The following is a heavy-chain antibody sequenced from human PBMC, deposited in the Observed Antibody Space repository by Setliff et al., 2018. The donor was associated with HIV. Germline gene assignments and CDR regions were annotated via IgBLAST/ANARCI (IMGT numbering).Heavy chain of an antibody. CDR1: GVPLSDYY. D-gene: IGHD2-8*01. Sequence: SQTLSLTCTLHGVPLSDYYWNWIRQSPGKGLEWIVEVNHNSEMINYNPSLKSRVSMSLDTSKNQFSLKLTSVTAADTAVYYCARGGTSSNWFDPWGQGTLVTVSS. V-gene: IGHV4-34*01. CDR2: VNHNSEMI. J-gene: IGHJ5*02. CDR3: ARGGTSSNWFDP.